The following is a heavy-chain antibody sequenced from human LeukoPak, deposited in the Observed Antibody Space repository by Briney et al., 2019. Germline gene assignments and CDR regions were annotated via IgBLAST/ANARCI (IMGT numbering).Heavy chain of an antibody. CDR3: ARAPIPYDRSRTDYRFDP. D-gene: IGHD3-16*01. Sequence: PSETLSLTCTDSGGSISSYYWSWIRQPPGKGLEWIGYIYYSGSTNYNPTLKSPGTISLATSKSQFSLKLTSVTAADTAVYYCARAPIPYDRSRTDYRFDPWGQGTLVTVAS. CDR1: GGSISSYY. V-gene: IGHV4-59*01. J-gene: IGHJ5*02. CDR2: IYYSGST.